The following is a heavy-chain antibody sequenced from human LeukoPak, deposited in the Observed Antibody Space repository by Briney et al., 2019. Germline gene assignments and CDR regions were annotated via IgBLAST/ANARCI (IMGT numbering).Heavy chain of an antibody. D-gene: IGHD6-19*01. V-gene: IGHV4-59*01. CDR1: GGSISSYY. J-gene: IGHJ4*02. CDR2: IYYSGST. Sequence: SETLSLTCTVSGGSISSYYWSWIRQPPGKGLEWIVYIYYSGSTNYNPSLKSRVTISVDTSKNQFSLKLSSVTAADTAVYYCARVSRRQWLVRGNYFDYWGQGTLVTVSS. CDR3: ARVSRRQWLVRGNYFDY.